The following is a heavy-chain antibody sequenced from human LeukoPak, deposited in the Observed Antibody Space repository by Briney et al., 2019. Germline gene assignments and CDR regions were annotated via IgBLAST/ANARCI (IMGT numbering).Heavy chain of an antibody. CDR3: ATDDFWSGYTFDY. D-gene: IGHD3-3*01. CDR2: ISGSGGST. CDR1: GFTFSSYA. Sequence: GGSLRLYCAASGFTFSSYAMSWLRQVPEKGLEWVSAISGSGGSTYYAYSVKGRFTISRDNSKNTLYLQMNSLRAEDTAVYYCATDDFWSGYTFDYWGQGTLVTVSS. J-gene: IGHJ4*02. V-gene: IGHV3-23*01.